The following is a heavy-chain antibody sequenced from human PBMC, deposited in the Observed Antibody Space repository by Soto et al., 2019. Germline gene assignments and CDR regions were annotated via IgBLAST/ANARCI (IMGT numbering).Heavy chain of an antibody. D-gene: IGHD3-10*01. V-gene: IGHV1-69*01. J-gene: IGHJ4*02. Sequence: QVQLVQSGAEVKKPGSSVKVSCKASGGTFSSYAISWVRQAPGQGLEWMGGIIPIFGTANYAQKFQGRVTITADESTSTAYMELSSLRSEDTAVYYCARTASFDQYYGSGSSPFDYWGQGTLVTVSS. CDR2: IIPIFGTA. CDR1: GGTFSSYA. CDR3: ARTASFDQYYGSGSSPFDY.